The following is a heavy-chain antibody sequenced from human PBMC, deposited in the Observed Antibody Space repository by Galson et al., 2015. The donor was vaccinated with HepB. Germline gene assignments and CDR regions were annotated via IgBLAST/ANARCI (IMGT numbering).Heavy chain of an antibody. CDR3: ATGPSNCGNDCYSIYFHH. J-gene: IGHJ1*01. CDR2: INPSSGVT. D-gene: IGHD2-21*02. V-gene: IGHV1-2*04. Sequence: SVKVSCKASGYTFTDYYIHWVRQAPGQGLEWMGWINPSSGVTKNAQNFQGWLTMTRDTSINTAYMELTRLRSDDTALYYCATGPSNCGNDCYSIYFHHWGQGSLVTVSS. CDR1: GYTFTDYY.